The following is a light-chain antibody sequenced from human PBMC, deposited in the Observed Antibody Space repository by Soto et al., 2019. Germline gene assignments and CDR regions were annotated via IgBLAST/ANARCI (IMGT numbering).Light chain of an antibody. CDR2: AAS. J-gene: IGKJ5*01. V-gene: IGKV1-39*01. Sequence: DIQMTQSPSSLSASVGDRVTITCRASQSIVTYLNWYLQKPGKAPKLLIYAASNLQSGVPSRFNGSGSGTDFTLTISSLQPEDSATYYGQQSYSTPITFGQGTRLEIE. CDR1: QSIVTY. CDR3: QQSYSTPIT.